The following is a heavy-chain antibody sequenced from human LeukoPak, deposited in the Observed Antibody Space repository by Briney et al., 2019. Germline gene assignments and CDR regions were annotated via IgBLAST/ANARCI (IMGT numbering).Heavy chain of an antibody. CDR1: GGSISSYY. J-gene: IGHJ5*02. Sequence: SETLSLTCTVSGGSISSYYWSWIRQPAGKGLEWIGRIYTSGSTSYNPSLKSRVTISVDASKNQFSLKLSSVTAADTAVYYCARDLVAMNWFDPWGQGTLVTVSS. D-gene: IGHD2-15*01. CDR2: IYTSGST. CDR3: ARDLVAMNWFDP. V-gene: IGHV4-4*07.